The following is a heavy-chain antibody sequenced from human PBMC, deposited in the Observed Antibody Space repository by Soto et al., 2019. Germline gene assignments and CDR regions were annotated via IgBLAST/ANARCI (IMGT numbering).Heavy chain of an antibody. Sequence: GGSLRLSCAASGFTFSDHYMDWVRQAPGKGLEWVGRTRNKANSYTTEYAASVKGRFTISRDDSKNSLYLQMNSLKTEDTAVYYCARVGYGSGSPRDAFDIWGQGTMVTVSS. D-gene: IGHD3-10*01. CDR3: ARVGYGSGSPRDAFDI. J-gene: IGHJ3*02. V-gene: IGHV3-72*01. CDR1: GFTFSDHY. CDR2: TRNKANSYTT.